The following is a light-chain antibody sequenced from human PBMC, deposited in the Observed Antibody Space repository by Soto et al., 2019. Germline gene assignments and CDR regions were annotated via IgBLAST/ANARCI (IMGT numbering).Light chain of an antibody. CDR1: INDVGGYNY. CDR3: CSYAGHTNVL. J-gene: IGLJ2*01. Sequence: QSVLTQPPSASGSPGQSVTISCTGTINDVGGYNYVSWYQHYPGEAPKLMIYEVVKRPSGVPDRFSGSKSGNTASLTVSGLQAEEEDDYYCCSYAGHTNVLFGGGTKLTVL. CDR2: EVV. V-gene: IGLV2-8*01.